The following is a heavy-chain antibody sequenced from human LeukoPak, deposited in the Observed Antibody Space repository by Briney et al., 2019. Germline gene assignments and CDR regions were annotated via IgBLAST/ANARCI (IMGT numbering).Heavy chain of an antibody. CDR1: GGSISSGGYY. D-gene: IGHD3-3*01. V-gene: IGHV4-30-4*08. Sequence: SQTLSLTCTVSGGSISSGGYYWSWIRQPPEKGLEWIGCIYYSGSTYYNPSLKSRVTISVDTSKNQFSLKLNSVTAADTAVYYCARGVERIFGVVNWFDPWGQGTPVTVSS. CDR3: ARGVERIFGVVNWFDP. CDR2: IYYSGST. J-gene: IGHJ5*02.